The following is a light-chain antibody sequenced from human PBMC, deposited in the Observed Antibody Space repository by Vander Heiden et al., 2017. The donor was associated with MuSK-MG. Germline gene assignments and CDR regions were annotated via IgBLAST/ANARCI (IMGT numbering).Light chain of an antibody. J-gene: IGLJ1*01. Sequence: QSALTQPASVSGSPGQSITISCTGTSSDVGAYNYVSWYQQHPGKAPKLMIYDVSHRPSGVSDRFSGSKSGNTASLTISGLQPEDEAHYYCNSFTSGSISYVFGTGTEVTVL. CDR1: SSDVGAYNY. V-gene: IGLV2-14*03. CDR2: DVS. CDR3: NSFTSGSISYV.